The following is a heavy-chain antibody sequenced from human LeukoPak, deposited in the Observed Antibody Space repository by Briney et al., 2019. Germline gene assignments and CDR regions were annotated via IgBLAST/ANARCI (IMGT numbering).Heavy chain of an antibody. CDR1: VFRFVAFA. J-gene: IGHJ4*02. D-gene: IGHD6-6*01. V-gene: IGHV3-33*03. Sequence: PGQSLRLSCATSVFRFVAFAMHWVRQAPGKGPEWLGIIWHDGSLKYYVDSVKDRFSISRDNSKNTVYLQMNSLKTDDTDMYYCATGSYAVIAAPAYWGQGALVVVSS. CDR3: ATGSYAVIAAPAY. CDR2: IWHDGSLK.